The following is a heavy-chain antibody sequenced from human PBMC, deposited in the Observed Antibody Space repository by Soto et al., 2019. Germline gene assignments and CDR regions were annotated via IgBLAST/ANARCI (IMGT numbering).Heavy chain of an antibody. V-gene: IGHV3-48*02. CDR2: IISGGDTI. J-gene: IGHJ4*02. CDR3: ARDRSTIDGVVTPIDY. D-gene: IGHD3-3*01. Sequence: PGWSLRLAGAFSVFTFIPYSRKWVGQAPGRGLEWFSYIISGGDTIYYADSVRGRFTVSEDTTKNSLYLKMNRLKHEDTPVSYLARDRSTIDGVVTPIDYWGQGTLVTVSS. CDR1: VFTFIPYS.